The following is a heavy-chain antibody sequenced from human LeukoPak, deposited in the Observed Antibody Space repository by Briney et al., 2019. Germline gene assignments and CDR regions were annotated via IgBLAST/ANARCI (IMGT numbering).Heavy chain of an antibody. Sequence: GGSLRLSCAASGFTFSSYAMHWVRQAPGKGLEWVTVISYDGGNKFYADSVKGRFTISRDNSKSTLYLQMNSLRAEDTAVYYCARVGSITSNWFEPWGQGTLVTVSS. V-gene: IGHV3-30-3*01. J-gene: IGHJ5*02. CDR2: ISYDGGNK. CDR3: ARVGSITSNWFEP. D-gene: IGHD2/OR15-2a*01. CDR1: GFTFSSYA.